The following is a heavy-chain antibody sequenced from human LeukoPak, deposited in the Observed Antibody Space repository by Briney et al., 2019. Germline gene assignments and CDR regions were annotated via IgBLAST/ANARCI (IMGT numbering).Heavy chain of an antibody. J-gene: IGHJ4*02. V-gene: IGHV1-46*01. CDR2: INPSGGST. CDR3: ARDQEGFDY. CDR1: GYTFTSYY. Sequence: ASVKVSCKASGYTFTSYYMHWVRQAPGQGLEWMGIINPSGGSTTYAQKFQGRVTVTRDTSTSTVHMELSGLRSEDTAVYYCARDQEGFDYWGQGTLVTVSS.